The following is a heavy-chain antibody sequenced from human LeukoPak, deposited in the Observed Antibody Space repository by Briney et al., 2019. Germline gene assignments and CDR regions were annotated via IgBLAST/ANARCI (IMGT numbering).Heavy chain of an antibody. J-gene: IGHJ4*02. V-gene: IGHV4-39*01. CDR2: IYSGGST. CDR3: AGHSGQNRYYFDY. D-gene: IGHD3-16*02. Sequence: SETLSLTCTVSGGSISSSSYYWAWIRQPPGKGLEWIGSIYSGGSTYYNPSLKSRVTISVDTSQNQFSLKLSSVTAADTAVYYCAGHSGQNRYYFDYWGQGTLVTVSS. CDR1: GGSISSSSYY.